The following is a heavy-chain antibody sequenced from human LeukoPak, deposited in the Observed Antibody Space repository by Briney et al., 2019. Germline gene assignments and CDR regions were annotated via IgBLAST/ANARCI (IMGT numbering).Heavy chain of an antibody. J-gene: IGHJ5*02. D-gene: IGHD6-19*01. Sequence: ASVKVCCKASGFRFTIYGISWVRQAPGQGLVWVGCISVYNGDRNYAQKLQGRVTMTTDSSTTTAYMESRSLRSDDTAFYYCARGASNSSGGKSWFDTCGEGTLVTVSS. CDR3: ARGASNSSGGKSWFDT. V-gene: IGHV1-18*01. CDR2: ISVYNGDR. CDR1: GFRFTIYG.